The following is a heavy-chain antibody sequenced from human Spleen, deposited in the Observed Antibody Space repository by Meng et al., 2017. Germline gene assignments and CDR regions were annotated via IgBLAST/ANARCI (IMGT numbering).Heavy chain of an antibody. CDR3: ARRSWGYCSSGSCPFSPFYFDQ. Sequence: QVHLVQSGSELKKPGASVKLSCKASGYTFTSYTMNWVRQAPGQGLEWMGWIDADTGNPTYAQGFTGRLVFSLDTSDSTAYLQITSLKAEDTAVYYCARRSWGYCSSGSCPFSPFYFDQWGQGTLVTVSS. CDR1: GYTFTSYT. V-gene: IGHV7-4-1*02. D-gene: IGHD2-15*01. J-gene: IGHJ4*02. CDR2: IDADTGNP.